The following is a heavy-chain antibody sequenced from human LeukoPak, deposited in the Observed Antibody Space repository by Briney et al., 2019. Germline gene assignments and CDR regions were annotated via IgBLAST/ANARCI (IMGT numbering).Heavy chain of an antibody. CDR1: GYTFTSYD. Sequence: GASVKVSCKASGYTFTSYDINWVRQATGQGLEWMGWMNPNSGNTGYAQKFQGRVTKTRNTSISTAYMELSSLRSEDTAVYYCVRDWKYCSGGSCYDWFDPWGQGTLVTVSS. V-gene: IGHV1-8*01. CDR3: VRDWKYCSGGSCYDWFDP. CDR2: MNPNSGNT. J-gene: IGHJ5*02. D-gene: IGHD2-15*01.